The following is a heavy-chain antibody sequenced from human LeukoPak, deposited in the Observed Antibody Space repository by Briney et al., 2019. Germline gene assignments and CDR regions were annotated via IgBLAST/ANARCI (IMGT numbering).Heavy chain of an antibody. D-gene: IGHD1-26*01. J-gene: IGHJ6*03. V-gene: IGHV3-48*04. Sequence: GGSLRLSCAASGFTLTIYSMNWVRQAPGKGLEWVSFISSSSSTIYYADSVKGRFTISRDNAKNSLYLQMTSLRADDTAVYYCARDSTSGSYYPYYFYYMDVWGKGTTVTVSS. CDR2: ISSSSSTI. CDR1: GFTLTIYS. CDR3: ARDSTSGSYYPYYFYYMDV.